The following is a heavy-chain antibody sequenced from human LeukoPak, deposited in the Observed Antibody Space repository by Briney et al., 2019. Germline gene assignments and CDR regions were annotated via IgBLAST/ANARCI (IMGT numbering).Heavy chain of an antibody. V-gene: IGHV3-23*01. Sequence: GGSLRLSCAASGFTFSSYVMSWVRQAPGKGLEWVAAISGSGGSTYYADSVKGRFTISRDNSKTTLYLQMDSLRAEDTAVYYCANQKYYYDSSGYAFDIWGQGTMVTVSS. CDR3: ANQKYYYDSSGYAFDI. J-gene: IGHJ3*02. D-gene: IGHD3-22*01. CDR1: GFTFSSYV. CDR2: ISGSGGST.